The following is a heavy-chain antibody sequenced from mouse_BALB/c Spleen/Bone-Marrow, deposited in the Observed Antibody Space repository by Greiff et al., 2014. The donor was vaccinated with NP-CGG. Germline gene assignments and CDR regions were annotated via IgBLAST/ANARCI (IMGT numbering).Heavy chain of an antibody. D-gene: IGHD1-1*01. Sequence: VQLQQPGAELVKPGASVKLSCTASGFNIKDTYMHWVKQRPEQGLEWIGRIDPANGNTKYDPKFQGKTTITADTSSNTAYLQLSSLTSEDTAVYYCAGYYYGSSYFDYWGQGTTLTVSS. V-gene: IGHV14-3*02. CDR1: GFNIKDTY. J-gene: IGHJ2*01. CDR3: AGYYYGSSYFDY. CDR2: IDPANGNT.